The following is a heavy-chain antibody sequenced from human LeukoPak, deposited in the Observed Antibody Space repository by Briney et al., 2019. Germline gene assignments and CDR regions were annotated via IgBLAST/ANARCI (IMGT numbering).Heavy chain of an antibody. CDR2: IIPIFGTA. J-gene: IGHJ2*01. Sequence: ASVMVSCKASGGTFSSYAISWVRQAPGQGLEWMGGIIPIFGTANYAQKFQGRVTITADESTSTAYMELSSLRSEDTAVYYCARVAAAAPRKGYFDLWGRGTLVTVSS. CDR3: ARVAAAAPRKGYFDL. V-gene: IGHV1-69*13. CDR1: GGTFSSYA. D-gene: IGHD6-13*01.